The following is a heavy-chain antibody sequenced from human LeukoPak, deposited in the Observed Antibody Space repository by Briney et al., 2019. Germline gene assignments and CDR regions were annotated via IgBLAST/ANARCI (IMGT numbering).Heavy chain of an antibody. V-gene: IGHV4-39*07. D-gene: IGHD3-3*01. CDR1: GGSISSSSYY. Sequence: SETLSLTCTVSGGSISSSSYYWGWIRQPPGKGLEWIGNIYYSGSTYYNPSLKSRVTISVDTSKNQFSLKLSSVTAADTAVYYCARDPFITIFGVVIRRDYWGQGTLVTVSS. CDR3: ARDPFITIFGVVIRRDY. J-gene: IGHJ4*02. CDR2: IYYSGST.